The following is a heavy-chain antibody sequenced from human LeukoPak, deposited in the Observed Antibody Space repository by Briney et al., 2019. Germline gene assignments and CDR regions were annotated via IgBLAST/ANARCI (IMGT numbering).Heavy chain of an antibody. V-gene: IGHV3-64*01. CDR1: GFTFSSYA. J-gene: IGHJ4*02. Sequence: GGSLRLSCAASGFTFSSYAMRWVRQAPGKGLEYVSAISSNGGSTYYANSVKGRFTISRDNSKNTLYLQMGSLRAEDMAVYYCARTAGDCSGGSCYLPYDYWGQGTLVTVSS. CDR3: ARTAGDCSGGSCYLPYDY. D-gene: IGHD2-15*01. CDR2: ISSNGGST.